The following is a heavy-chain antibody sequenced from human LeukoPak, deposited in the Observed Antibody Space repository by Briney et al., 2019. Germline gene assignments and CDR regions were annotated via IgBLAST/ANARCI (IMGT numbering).Heavy chain of an antibody. J-gene: IGHJ5*01. D-gene: IGHD2-2*01. CDR1: GASVSSSYYF. CDR3: ASRIVVSPTAIETWFDS. Sequence: KPSETLSLTCAVSGASVSSSYYFWGWIRQPPGEKPEWLGSVYYNGATYYNPSLRSRVTISLDTSKNQFTLTVTSVTVADTALYFCASRIVVSPTAIETWFDSWGQETLVTVSS. CDR2: VYYNGAT. V-gene: IGHV4-39*06.